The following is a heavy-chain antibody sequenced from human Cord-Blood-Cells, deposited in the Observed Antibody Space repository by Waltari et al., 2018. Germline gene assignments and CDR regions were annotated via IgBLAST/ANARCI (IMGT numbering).Heavy chain of an antibody. CDR3: ARIRIAAAGYWYFDL. CDR1: GFSLSNARMG. CDR2: IFSNDEK. Sequence: QVTLKESGPVLVKPPETLTLTCTVSGFSLSNARMGVSWFRQPPGKALEWLAHIFSNDEKSYSTSLKSRLTISKDTSKSQVVLTMTNMDPVDTATYYCARIRIAAAGYWYFDLWGRGTLVTVSS. J-gene: IGHJ2*01. D-gene: IGHD6-13*01. V-gene: IGHV2-26*01.